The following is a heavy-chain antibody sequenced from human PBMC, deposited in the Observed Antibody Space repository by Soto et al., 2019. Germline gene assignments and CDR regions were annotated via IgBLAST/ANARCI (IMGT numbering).Heavy chain of an antibody. CDR2: IYYSGST. Sequence: SETLSLTCTVSGGSISSSSYYWGWIRQPPGKGLEWIGSIYYSGSTYYNPSLKSRVTISVDTSKNQFSLKLSSVTAADTAVYYCARVWYSSSWYNSYYYGMDVWGQGTTVTV. CDR1: GGSISSSSYY. CDR3: ARVWYSSSWYNSYYYGMDV. J-gene: IGHJ6*02. V-gene: IGHV4-39*01. D-gene: IGHD6-13*01.